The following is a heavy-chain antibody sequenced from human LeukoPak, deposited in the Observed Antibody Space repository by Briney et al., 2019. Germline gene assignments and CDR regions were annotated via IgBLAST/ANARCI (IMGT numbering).Heavy chain of an antibody. CDR1: GGSISTYY. Sequence: SETLSLTCTVSGGSISTYYWSWVRQPPGKGLEWIGYVHDSGSTNHNPSLKSRVTMSLDTSKNQLSLKLSSVTAADTAVYYCARHPTWDWGQGTLVTVSS. D-gene: IGHD2/OR15-2a*01. CDR3: ARHPTWD. V-gene: IGHV4-59*08. CDR2: VHDSGST. J-gene: IGHJ4*02.